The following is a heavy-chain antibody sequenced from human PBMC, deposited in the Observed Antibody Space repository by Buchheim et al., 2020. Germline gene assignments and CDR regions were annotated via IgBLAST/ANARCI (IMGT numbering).Heavy chain of an antibody. D-gene: IGHD2-2*01. J-gene: IGHJ4*02. V-gene: IGHV3-23*01. CDR1: GFTFSSYA. Sequence: EVQLLESGGGLVQPGGSLRLSCAASGFTFSSYAMSWVRQAPGKGLEWVSAISGSGGSTYYADSVKGRFTISRDNSKNTLYLQMNSLRAEDTAVYYCARDSSTGYCSSTSCYGGIDYWGQGTL. CDR2: ISGSGGST. CDR3: ARDSSTGYCSSTSCYGGIDY.